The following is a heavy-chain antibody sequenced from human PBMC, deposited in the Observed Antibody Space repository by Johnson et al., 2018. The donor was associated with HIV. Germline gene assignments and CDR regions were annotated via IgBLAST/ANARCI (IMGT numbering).Heavy chain of an antibody. CDR2: ISSDGSST. J-gene: IGHJ3*02. D-gene: IGHD1-26*01. CDR1: GFTFSSYW. CDR3: AKAQGSLPVEIYAFDI. Sequence: VQLVESGGGLVQPGGSLILSCAASGFTFSSYWMHWVRQAPGKGLVWVSRISSDGSSTYYADSVKGRFTITRDNAKNTMFVQMNSLRTEDTALYYWAKAQGSLPVEIYAFDIWGQGTMVTVSS. V-gene: IGHV3-74*01.